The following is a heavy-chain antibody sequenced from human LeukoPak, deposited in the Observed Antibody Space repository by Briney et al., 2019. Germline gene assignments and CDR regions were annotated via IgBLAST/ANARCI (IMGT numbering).Heavy chain of an antibody. D-gene: IGHD6-6*01. CDR1: GYTFPSYF. V-gene: IGHV1-46*01. J-gene: IGHJ4*02. CDR2: INPTGGST. CDR3: ARTAARRFDY. Sequence: ASVTVSCTASGYTFPSYFMHWVRQAPGQGLEWMGIINPTGGSTTYAQKFQGRVTMTRDTSTSTVYMELSSLRSDDTAVYYCARTAARRFDYWGQGTLVTVSS.